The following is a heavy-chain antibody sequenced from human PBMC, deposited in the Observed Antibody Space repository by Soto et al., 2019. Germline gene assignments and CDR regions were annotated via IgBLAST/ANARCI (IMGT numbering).Heavy chain of an antibody. CDR1: GYTFSNYG. CDR3: SRFIMVGGWFDPKYYHGMDV. D-gene: IGHD6-19*01. V-gene: IGHV1-18*01. CDR2: ISGYNGNT. J-gene: IGHJ6*02. Sequence: QVQLVQSGAEVKKPGASVTVSCKTSGYTFSNYGINWVRQAPGQGLEWMGWISGYNGNTNYAQTVQGRVTMTTDTSTGTVYMELSSLKSDDTAIYYCSRFIMVGGWFDPKYYHGMDVWGQGTTVTVSS.